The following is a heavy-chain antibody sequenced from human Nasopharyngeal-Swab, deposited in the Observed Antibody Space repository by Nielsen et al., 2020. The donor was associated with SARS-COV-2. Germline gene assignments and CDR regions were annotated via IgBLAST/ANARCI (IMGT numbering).Heavy chain of an antibody. CDR3: ARDAPAHYGAFY. CDR1: GLTFSSFG. J-gene: IGHJ4*02. D-gene: IGHD4-17*01. V-gene: IGHV3-30*03. CDR2: IAPDASNE. Sequence: GGSLRLSCAASGLTFSSFGMHWVRQAPGKGLEWVAFIAPDASNEYYGDSVKGRFSISRDSSKNTLYLQMDSLRGEDTAVYYCARDAPAHYGAFYWGRGTLVTVSS.